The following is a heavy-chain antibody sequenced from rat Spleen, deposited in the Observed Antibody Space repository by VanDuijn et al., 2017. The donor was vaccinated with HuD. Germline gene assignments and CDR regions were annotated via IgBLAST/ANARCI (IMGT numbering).Heavy chain of an antibody. J-gene: IGHJ2*01. Sequence: EVQLQESGPGLVKPSQSLSLTCSVTGYSITSGYGWNWIRKFPGNKLAWMGYINSAGSTNYNPPLKSQISITKDTSKNQFFLQLTSVTTEDTATYYCARRGLQSYYFDYWGQGVMVTVSS. CDR2: INSAGST. D-gene: IGHD1-1*01. CDR3: ARRGLQSYYFDY. V-gene: IGHV3-3*01. CDR1: GYSITSGYG.